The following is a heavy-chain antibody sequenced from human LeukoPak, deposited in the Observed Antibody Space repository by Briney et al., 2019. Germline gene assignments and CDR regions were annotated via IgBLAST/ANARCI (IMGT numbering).Heavy chain of an antibody. CDR3: SRESGAFCPFGY. CDR1: GVSISGTNW. J-gene: IGHJ4*02. D-gene: IGHD1-26*01. V-gene: IGHV4-4*02. CDR2: ISLTGQT. Sequence: SGTLSLTCGVSGVSISGTNWWSWVRQPPGQGLEWIGEISLTGQTNYNPSLNGRVTMSLDKSSNQLSLNLTSVTAADTATYYCSRESGAFCPFGYWGQGTLVIVSS.